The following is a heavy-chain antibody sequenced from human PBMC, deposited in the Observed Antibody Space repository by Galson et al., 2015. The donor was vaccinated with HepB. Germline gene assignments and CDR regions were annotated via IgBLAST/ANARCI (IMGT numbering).Heavy chain of an antibody. J-gene: IGHJ4*02. CDR3: ARALGFSTVTSRAFDT. V-gene: IGHV3-23*01. CDR1: EFTFSNYA. D-gene: IGHD4-17*01. Sequence: SLTLSCAASEFTFSNYAMTWVRQAPGKGLEWVSGISASGGTSYYRDSVKGRFTVSRDNSKNTLYLEMKNLRGDDTAVYYCARALGFSTVTSRAFDTWGQGTRVNVS. CDR2: ISASGGTS.